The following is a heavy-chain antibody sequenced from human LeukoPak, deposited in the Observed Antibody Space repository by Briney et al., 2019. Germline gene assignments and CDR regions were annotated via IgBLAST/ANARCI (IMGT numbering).Heavy chain of an antibody. CDR2: INHSGST. Sequence: PSETLSLTCAVHDGSFSGYYWSWIRQPPEKGLEWIGEINHSGSTNYNPSLKSRVTISVDTSKKQVSLKLSSVTAADTAVYYCARGRRRIDPWGQGTLVTVSS. J-gene: IGHJ5*02. V-gene: IGHV4-34*01. CDR3: ARGRRRIDP. D-gene: IGHD1-14*01. CDR1: DGSFSGYY.